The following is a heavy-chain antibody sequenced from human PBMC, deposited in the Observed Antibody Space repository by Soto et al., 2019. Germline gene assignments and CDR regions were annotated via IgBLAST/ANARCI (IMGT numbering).Heavy chain of an antibody. CDR1: GFTFSNAW. Sequence: EVQLVESGGGLVKPGGSLRLSCAASGFTFSNAWMNWVRQAPGKGLEWVGRIKSKTDGGTTDYAAPVKGRFTISRDDSKNTLYLQMNSLKTEDTAVYYCTTASYYDSSGYYYPKYYYYYYGMDVWGQGTTVTVSS. J-gene: IGHJ6*02. CDR2: IKSKTDGGTT. CDR3: TTASYYDSSGYYYPKYYYYYYGMDV. D-gene: IGHD3-22*01. V-gene: IGHV3-15*07.